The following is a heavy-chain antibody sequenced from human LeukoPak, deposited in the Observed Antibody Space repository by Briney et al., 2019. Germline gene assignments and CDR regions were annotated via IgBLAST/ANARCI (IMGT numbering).Heavy chain of an antibody. Sequence: GGSLRLSCAASGFTFSDYYMSWIRQAPGKGLEWVSYISSSGSTIYYADSVKGRFTISRDNAKNSLYLQMNSLRAEGTAVYYCARYYSSSWYFYSAFDIWGQGTMVTVSS. CDR3: ARYYSSSWYFYSAFDI. V-gene: IGHV3-11*01. CDR1: GFTFSDYY. CDR2: ISSSGSTI. J-gene: IGHJ3*02. D-gene: IGHD6-13*01.